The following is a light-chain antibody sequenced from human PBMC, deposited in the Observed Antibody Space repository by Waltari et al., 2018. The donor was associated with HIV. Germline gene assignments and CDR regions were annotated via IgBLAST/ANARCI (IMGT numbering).Light chain of an antibody. Sequence: QSALTQPPSASGTPGQRVTISCSGSSSNVGRNAVYWYHKLPGSAPQLVLYRDKSRPPVVSERCSGSRSGAAASLAIRWLRFEYEADFDCSTWDDSLKDVLVGGGTKLTVL. CDR3: STWDDSLKDVL. J-gene: IGLJ2*01. CDR2: RDK. CDR1: SSNVGRNA. V-gene: IGLV1-47*01.